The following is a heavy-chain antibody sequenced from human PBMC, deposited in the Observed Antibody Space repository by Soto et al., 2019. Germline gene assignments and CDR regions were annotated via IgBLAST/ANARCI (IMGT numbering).Heavy chain of an antibody. D-gene: IGHD3-16*02. Sequence: SGPTLVNPTQTLTLTCTFSGFSLSASGMCVSWIRQPPGKALEWLALIDWDDDKYYSTSLKTRLTISKDTSKNQVVLTMTNMDPVDTATYYCARINGGSYRMIFDYWGQGTLVTVSS. CDR1: GFSLSASGMC. CDR3: ARINGGSYRMIFDY. V-gene: IGHV2-70*01. CDR2: IDWDDDK. J-gene: IGHJ4*02.